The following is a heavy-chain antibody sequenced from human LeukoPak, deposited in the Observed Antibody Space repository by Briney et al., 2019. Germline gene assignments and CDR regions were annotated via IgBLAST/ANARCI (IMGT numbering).Heavy chain of an antibody. CDR2: IIPIFCTA. D-gene: IGHD2-2*01. V-gene: IGHV1-69*05. Sequence: SVKVSCKASGGTFSSYAISWVRQAPGKGLDWMGVIIPIFCTANYAQKFQGRVTITTDESTSTAYMELSSLRSEDTAVYYCARGGVDDCSSTSCYVPFDYWGQGTLVTVSS. J-gene: IGHJ4*02. CDR1: GGTFSSYA. CDR3: ARGGVDDCSSTSCYVPFDY.